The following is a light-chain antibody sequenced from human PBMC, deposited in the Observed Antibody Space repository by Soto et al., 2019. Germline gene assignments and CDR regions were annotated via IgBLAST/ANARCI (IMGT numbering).Light chain of an antibody. V-gene: IGLV4-69*01. CDR3: QTWGTGFWV. J-gene: IGLJ3*02. CDR1: SGHSTYA. Sequence: QPGLTQSPSASASLGASVKLTCTLSSGHSTYAIAWHQQQPEKGPRYLMKLNSDGSHNKGDGIPDRFSGSSSGAERYLTISSLQSEDEADYYCQTWGTGFWVFGGGTKLTVL. CDR2: LNSDGSH.